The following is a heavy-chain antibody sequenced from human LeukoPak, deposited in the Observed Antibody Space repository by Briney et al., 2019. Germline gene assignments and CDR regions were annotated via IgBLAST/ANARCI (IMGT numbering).Heavy chain of an antibody. CDR2: ISPIFGTA. V-gene: IGHV1-69*06. CDR3: AREFYSYGLDY. J-gene: IGHJ4*02. D-gene: IGHD5-18*01. Sequence: SVKVSCKASGGTFNSYAISWVRQAPGQGLELMGGISPIFGTANYAQKFQGRVTITADKSTSTAYMELSSLRSEDTAVYYCAREFYSYGLDYWGQRTLVTVSS. CDR1: GGTFNSYA.